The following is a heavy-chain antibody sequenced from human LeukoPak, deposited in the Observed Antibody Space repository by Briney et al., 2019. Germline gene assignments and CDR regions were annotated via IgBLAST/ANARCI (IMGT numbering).Heavy chain of an antibody. J-gene: IGHJ3*02. CDR1: GYTFTRYG. V-gene: IGHV1-18*01. D-gene: IGHD6-19*01. Sequence: ASVKDSCKASGYTFTRYGISWVRPAPGQGLEWMGWISAYNGNTNYAQKLQGRVTMTTDTSTSTAYMELRSLRSDDTAVYYCARESKNQYSSGWQVDAFDIWGQGTMVTVS. CDR2: ISAYNGNT. CDR3: ARESKNQYSSGWQVDAFDI.